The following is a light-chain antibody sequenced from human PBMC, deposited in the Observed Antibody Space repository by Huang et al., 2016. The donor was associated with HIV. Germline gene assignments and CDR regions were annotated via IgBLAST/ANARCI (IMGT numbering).Light chain of an antibody. J-gene: IGKJ1*01. V-gene: IGKV4-1*01. CDR1: QSGLYSLSKKNY. CDR2: WAT. Sequence: DIVMTQSPDSLAVSPGERATINCKSSQSGLYSLSKKNYLAWFQQKPGRPPKVLIYWATTRESGVPDRFSGSGSGTDFTLTINNLQAEDVAVYFCLQYYSVPQTFGHGTKVEIK. CDR3: LQYYSVPQT.